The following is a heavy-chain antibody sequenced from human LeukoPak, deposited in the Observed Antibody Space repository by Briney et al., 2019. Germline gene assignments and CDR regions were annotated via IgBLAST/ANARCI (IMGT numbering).Heavy chain of an antibody. J-gene: IGHJ4*02. D-gene: IGHD2-8*01. CDR2: ISLTGLT. V-gene: IGHV4-4*02. Sequence: SGTLSLTCGVYGGSISNTNWWSWVRQPPGQGLEWIGEISLTGLTHYNSSLGRRVTVSLDKSKNHLSLNLASVTAADTAVYYCSRENGAFSPFGYWGQGILVTVLS. CDR1: GGSISNTNW. CDR3: SRENGAFSPFGY.